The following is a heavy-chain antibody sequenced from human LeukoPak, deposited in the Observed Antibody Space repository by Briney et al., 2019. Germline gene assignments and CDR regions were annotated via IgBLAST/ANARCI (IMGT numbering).Heavy chain of an antibody. J-gene: IGHJ4*02. V-gene: IGHV4-4*07. CDR3: ARGTERTRISGYYSFDY. CDR1: GGSLSDHF. CDR2: IRWGTA. D-gene: IGHD5-12*01. Sequence: SETLSLTCTVSGGSLSDHFWTWIRQPAGKGLEWIGRIRWGTAYYNPSLESRVTISLDTSNNHFSLKVTSVTAADTAVYYCARGTERTRISGYYSFDYWGRGILVTASS.